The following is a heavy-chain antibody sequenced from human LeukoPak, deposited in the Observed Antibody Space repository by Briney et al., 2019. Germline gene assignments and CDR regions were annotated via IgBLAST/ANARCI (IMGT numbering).Heavy chain of an antibody. CDR1: GFTFSSSA. V-gene: IGHV3-23*01. CDR2: ISNNGGYT. Sequence: GGSLRLSCAASGFTFSSSAMSWVPQAPGKGLEWVSAISNNGGYTYYADSVQGRFTISRDNSKSTLCLQMNSLRAEDTAVYYCAKQLGYCSDGSCYFPYWGQGTLVTISS. J-gene: IGHJ4*02. D-gene: IGHD2-15*01. CDR3: AKQLGYCSDGSCYFPY.